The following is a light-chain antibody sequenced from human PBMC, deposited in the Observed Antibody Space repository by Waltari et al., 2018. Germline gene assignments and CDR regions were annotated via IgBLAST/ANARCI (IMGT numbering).Light chain of an antibody. CDR1: QTVLDTSNNKNY. J-gene: IGKJ3*01. Sequence: DIVMTQSPDSLAVSLGERATINCKSSQTVLDTSNNKNYLAWYQQKSGQPPRVLVYWASTRESGLPDRSSGSGSGTDFTLTIDNLQADDVAIYYCQQYYTVPVSFGPGTTVDLK. CDR2: WAS. V-gene: IGKV4-1*01. CDR3: QQYYTVPVS.